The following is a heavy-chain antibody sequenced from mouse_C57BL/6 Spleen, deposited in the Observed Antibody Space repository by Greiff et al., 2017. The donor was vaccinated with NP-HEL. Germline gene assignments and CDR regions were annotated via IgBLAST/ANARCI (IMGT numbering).Heavy chain of an antibody. CDR1: GYSITSGYY. J-gene: IGHJ4*01. V-gene: IGHV3-6*01. CDR3: VYYDYDEGYAMDY. CDR2: ISYDGSN. Sequence: ESGPGLVKPSQSLSLTCSVTGYSITSGYYWNWIRQFPGNKLEWMGYISYDGSNNYNPSLKNRISITRDTSKNQFFLKLNSVTTEDTATYYCVYYDYDEGYAMDYWGQGTSVTVSS. D-gene: IGHD2-4*01.